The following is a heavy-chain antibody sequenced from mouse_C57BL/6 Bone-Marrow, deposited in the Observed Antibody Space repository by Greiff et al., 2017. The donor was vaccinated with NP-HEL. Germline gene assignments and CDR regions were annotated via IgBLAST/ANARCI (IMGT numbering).Heavy chain of an antibody. D-gene: IGHD2-2*01. Sequence: EVKVVESGAELVKPGASVKLSCTASGFNIKDYDMHWVKQRTEQGLEWMGRIDREDGETKYAPNFPGKATITADTSSNTAYLQLSSLTSDDTAVYYCPVYGYYFDYWGQGTTLTVSS. J-gene: IGHJ2*01. V-gene: IGHV14-2*01. CDR2: IDREDGET. CDR1: GFNIKDYD. CDR3: PVYGYYFDY.